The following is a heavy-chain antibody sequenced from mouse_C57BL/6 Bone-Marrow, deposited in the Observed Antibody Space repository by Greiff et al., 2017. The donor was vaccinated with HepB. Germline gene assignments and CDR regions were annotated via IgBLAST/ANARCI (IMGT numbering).Heavy chain of an antibody. D-gene: IGHD3-2*02. CDR3: GGGSGYLFAY. V-gene: IGHV1-50*01. J-gene: IGHJ3*01. CDR2: IDPSDSYT. CDR1: GYTFTSYW. Sequence: QVQLQQPGAELVKPGASVKLSCKASGYTFTSYWMQWVKQRPGQGLEWIGEIDPSDSYTNYNQKFKGKATLTVDTSSSTAYMQLSSLTSEDSAVYYCGGGSGYLFAYWGQGTLVTVSA.